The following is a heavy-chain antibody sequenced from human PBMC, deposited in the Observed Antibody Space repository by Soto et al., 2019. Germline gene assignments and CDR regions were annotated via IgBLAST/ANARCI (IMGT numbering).Heavy chain of an antibody. D-gene: IGHD6-13*01. J-gene: IGHJ6*02. CDR1: CYTFTSYG. CDR3: ARDRYSSSWYEYYYYYYGMDV. CDR2: ISAYNGNT. Sequence: ASVKVSCTASCYTFTSYGISWVRHAPGQGLEWMGWISAYNGNTNYAQKLQGRVTMTTDTSTSTAYMELRSLRSDDTAVYYCARDRYSSSWYEYYYYYYGMDVWGQGTTVTVSS. V-gene: IGHV1-18*01.